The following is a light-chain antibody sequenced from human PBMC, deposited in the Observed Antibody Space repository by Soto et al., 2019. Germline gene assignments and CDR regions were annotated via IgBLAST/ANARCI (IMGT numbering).Light chain of an antibody. CDR3: QTWGTGKGV. J-gene: IGLJ3*02. Sequence: QLVLTQSPSASASLGASVKLTCTLSTGHSSSAIAWLQQQPEKGPRYLMKLNTDGSHTKGDGIPDRFSGSSSGAERYLTISILQSEDEADYYCQTWGTGKGVFGGGTKVTVL. V-gene: IGLV4-69*01. CDR2: LNTDGSH. CDR1: TGHSSSA.